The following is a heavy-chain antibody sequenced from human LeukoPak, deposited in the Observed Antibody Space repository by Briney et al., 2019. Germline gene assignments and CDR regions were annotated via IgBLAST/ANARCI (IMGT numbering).Heavy chain of an antibody. CDR3: ARGHVRGSGDYYYYYYMDV. CDR1: GYTFSSYA. J-gene: IGHJ6*03. CDR2: IIPIFGTA. Sequence: SVKVSCKASGYTFSSYAISWVRQAPGQGLEWMGGIIPIFGTANYAQKFQGRVTITTDESTSTAYMELSSLRSEDTAVYYCARGHVRGSGDYYYYYYMDVWGKGTTVTVSS. V-gene: IGHV1-69*05. D-gene: IGHD2-15*01.